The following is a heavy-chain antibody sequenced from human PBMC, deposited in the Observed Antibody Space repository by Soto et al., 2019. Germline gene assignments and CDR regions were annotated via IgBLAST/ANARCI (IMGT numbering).Heavy chain of an antibody. CDR1: GFTFSSYS. J-gene: IGHJ4*02. D-gene: IGHD1-1*01. V-gene: IGHV3-48*04. Sequence: GGSLRLSCAASGFTFSSYSMNWVRQAPGKGLEWVSYISSSSSTIYYADSVKGRFTISRDNAKNSLYLQMNSLRAEDTAVYYCATSTGKRTFDYWGQGTLVTVSS. CDR3: ATSTGKRTFDY. CDR2: ISSSSSTI.